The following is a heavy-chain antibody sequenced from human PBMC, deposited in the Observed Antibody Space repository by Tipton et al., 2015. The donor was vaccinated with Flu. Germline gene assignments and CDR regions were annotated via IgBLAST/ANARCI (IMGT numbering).Heavy chain of an antibody. J-gene: IGHJ4*02. CDR2: LDYSGST. V-gene: IGHV4-39*01. CDR1: GGSISSTSYY. D-gene: IGHD1-26*01. CDR3: ARGGTLGPTHFHY. Sequence: TLSLTCTVSGGSISSTSYYWGWIRQPPGKGLEWIGSLDYSGSTYYNPSLKSRVTMSVDTSKNQFSLKLSSVTAADTAMYYCARGGTLGPTHFHYWGQGTLVSVSS.